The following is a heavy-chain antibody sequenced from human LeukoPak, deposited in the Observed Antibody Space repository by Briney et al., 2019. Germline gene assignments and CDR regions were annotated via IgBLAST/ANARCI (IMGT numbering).Heavy chain of an antibody. CDR3: ARGGSSWYVYFDY. CDR1: GFTFSNYN. V-gene: IGHV3-48*04. CDR2: ISSSSSTI. Sequence: GGCLRLSCAASGFTFSNYNMNWVRQAPGKGLEWGSYISSSSSTIYYADSVKGRFTISRDNAQNSLYLQMNSLRAEDTAVYYCARGGSSWYVYFDYWGQGTLVTVSS. J-gene: IGHJ4*02. D-gene: IGHD6-13*01.